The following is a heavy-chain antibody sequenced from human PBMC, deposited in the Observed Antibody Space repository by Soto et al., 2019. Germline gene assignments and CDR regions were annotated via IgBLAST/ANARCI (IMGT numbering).Heavy chain of an antibody. J-gene: IGHJ6*02. CDR3: ARYCSGGSCSPSYYYGMDV. CDR1: GFTFSSYA. Sequence: GGSLRLSCAASGFTFSSYAMHWVRQAPGKGLEWVAVISYDGSNKYYADSVKGRFTISRDNSKNTLYLQMNSLRAEDTAVYYCARYCSGGSCSPSYYYGMDVWGQGTTVTVSS. V-gene: IGHV3-30-3*01. CDR2: ISYDGSNK. D-gene: IGHD2-15*01.